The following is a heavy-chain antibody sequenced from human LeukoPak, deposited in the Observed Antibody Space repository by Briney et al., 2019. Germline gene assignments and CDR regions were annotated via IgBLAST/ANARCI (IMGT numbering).Heavy chain of an antibody. J-gene: IGHJ4*02. CDR1: GGSISCGDYY. V-gene: IGHV4-30-4*01. CDR3: ARVEYGDYYFDY. Sequence: SETLSLTCTVSGGSISCGDYYWSWVRQPPGKGLEWIGYIYYSGNTYYSPSPKSRITISVDTSKNQFSLKLSSVTAADTAVYYCARVEYGDYYFDYWGQGTLVTVSS. CDR2: IYYSGNT. D-gene: IGHD4-17*01.